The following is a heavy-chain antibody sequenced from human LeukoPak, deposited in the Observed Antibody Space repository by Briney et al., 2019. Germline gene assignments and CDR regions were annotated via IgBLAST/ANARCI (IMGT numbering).Heavy chain of an antibody. D-gene: IGHD4-17*01. V-gene: IGHV3-15*01. CDR2: IKSKTDGGTT. CDR3: TTGGTVTFDY. CDR1: GCTFTNAW. Sequence: GGSLRLSCSASGCTFTNAWMSWVRQAPGKGLERVGRIKSKTDGGTTDYAAPVKGRFTISRDDSKNTLYLQMNSLKTEDTAVYYCTTGGTVTFDYWGQGTLVTVSS. J-gene: IGHJ4*02.